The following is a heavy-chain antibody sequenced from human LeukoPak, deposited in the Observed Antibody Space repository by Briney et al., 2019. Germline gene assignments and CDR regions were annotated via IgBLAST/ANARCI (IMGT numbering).Heavy chain of an antibody. D-gene: IGHD4-17*01. CDR1: GFTFSSYA. Sequence: PGRSLRLSCAASGFTFSSYAMHWVRQAPGKGLEWVAVISYDGSNKYYADSVKGRFTISRDNSKNTLYLQMNSLRADDTAFYYCAREGADDHGRLLWFDPWGQGTLVTVSS. CDR3: AREGADDHGRLLWFDP. V-gene: IGHV3-30*04. J-gene: IGHJ5*02. CDR2: ISYDGSNK.